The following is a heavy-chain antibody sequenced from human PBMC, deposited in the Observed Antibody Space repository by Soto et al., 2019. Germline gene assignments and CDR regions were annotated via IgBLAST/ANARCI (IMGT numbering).Heavy chain of an antibody. Sequence: EVQLVESGGGLVQPGGSLRLSCAASGFTFSGYNMNWVRQAPGKGLEWVSYISSSSSTIYYADSVKGRFTISRDNAKNSRYLQMNSLRDEDTAVYYCARDGVAEIDYWGQGTLVTVSS. CDR3: ARDGVAEIDY. V-gene: IGHV3-48*02. CDR2: ISSSSSTI. J-gene: IGHJ4*02. D-gene: IGHD2-15*01. CDR1: GFTFSGYN.